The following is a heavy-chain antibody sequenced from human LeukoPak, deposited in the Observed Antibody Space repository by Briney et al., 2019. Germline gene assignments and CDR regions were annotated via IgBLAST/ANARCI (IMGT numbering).Heavy chain of an antibody. CDR1: GYTFTSYG. CDR3: ARDRLLRLERGVPFDP. J-gene: IGHJ5*02. CDR2: ISAYNGNT. D-gene: IGHD1-1*01. Sequence: ASVKVSCKASGYTFTSYGISWVRQAPGQGLEWMGWISAYNGNTNYAQKLQGRVTMTTDTSTSTAYMELRSLRSDDTAVYYCARDRLLRLERGVPFDPWGQGTLVTVSS. V-gene: IGHV1-18*01.